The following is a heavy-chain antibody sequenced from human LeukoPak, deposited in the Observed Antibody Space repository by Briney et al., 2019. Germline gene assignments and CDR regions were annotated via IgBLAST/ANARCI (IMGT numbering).Heavy chain of an antibody. V-gene: IGHV4-39*02. CDR3: ARDSPRSYYYYGMDV. Sequence: PSETLSLTCTVSGGSISSSSYYWGWIRQPPGKGLEWIGSIYYSGSTYYNPSLKSRVTISVYTSKNQFSLKLSSVTAADTAVYYCARDSPRSYYYYGMDVWGQGTTVTVSS. J-gene: IGHJ6*02. CDR1: GGSISSSSYY. D-gene: IGHD4-17*01. CDR2: IYYSGST.